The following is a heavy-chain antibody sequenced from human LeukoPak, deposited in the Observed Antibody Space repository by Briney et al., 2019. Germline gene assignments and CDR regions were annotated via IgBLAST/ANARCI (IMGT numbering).Heavy chain of an antibody. CDR3: AAFLSGTYWYFDY. Sequence: PSETLSLTCTVSGDSISSYYWSWIRQPAEKGLEWTGHIYTSGSTNYYTSGSTDYNPSLKSRVTISLDRYKNQFSLKLSSVTAADTAVYYCAAFLSGTYWYFDYWGQGALVTVSS. CDR2: IYTSGST. J-gene: IGHJ4*02. D-gene: IGHD1-26*01. CDR1: GDSISSYY. V-gene: IGHV4-4*07.